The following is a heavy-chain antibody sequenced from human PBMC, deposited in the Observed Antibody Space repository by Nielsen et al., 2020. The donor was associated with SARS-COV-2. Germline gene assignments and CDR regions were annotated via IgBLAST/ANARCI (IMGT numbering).Heavy chain of an antibody. CDR3: SHSFWFGDFENWFDP. CDR2: IYWNDDK. V-gene: IGHV2-5*01. CDR1: GFSLSTSGVG. Sequence: SGPTLVKPTQTLTLTCTFSGFSLSTSGVGVGWIREPPGKALEWLALIYWNDDKRYSPSLKSRLTITKDTSKNQVVLTMTNMDAVDTAKYYCSHSFWFGDFENWFDPWGQGTLVTVSS. J-gene: IGHJ5*02. D-gene: IGHD3-10*01.